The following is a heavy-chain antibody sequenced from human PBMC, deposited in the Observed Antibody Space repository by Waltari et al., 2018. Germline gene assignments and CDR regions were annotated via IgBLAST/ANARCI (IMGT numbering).Heavy chain of an antibody. Sequence: EVQLVTSGGGLVQPGRSLRLACVGSGFTFDDYAMYWVRQRPGSGLGWFSGIGSNSGAIGYADSVRGRFSTYRDNAKKSLYLQMGRLRPEDTALYYCVKGGWGFGAFYEQHWGQGIQVTVSS. CDR3: VKGGWGFGAFYEQH. V-gene: IGHV3-9*01. CDR1: GFTFDDYA. CDR2: IGSNSGAI. D-gene: IGHD3-10*01. J-gene: IGHJ4*02.